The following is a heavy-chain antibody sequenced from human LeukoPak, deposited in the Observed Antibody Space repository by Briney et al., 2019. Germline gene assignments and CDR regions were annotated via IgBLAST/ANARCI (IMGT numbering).Heavy chain of an antibody. J-gene: IGHJ4*02. D-gene: IGHD5-18*01. CDR3: AKGGIQLWFYLDY. Sequence: GGSLRLSCAVSGFSFSNYAMNWVRQAPGKGLEWVSAISGSGGSTSYADSVKGRFTISRENSENTLYMQMNSLRAEDTAVYSCAKGGIQLWFYLDYWGQGTLVTVSS. CDR1: GFSFSNYA. V-gene: IGHV3-23*01. CDR2: ISGSGGST.